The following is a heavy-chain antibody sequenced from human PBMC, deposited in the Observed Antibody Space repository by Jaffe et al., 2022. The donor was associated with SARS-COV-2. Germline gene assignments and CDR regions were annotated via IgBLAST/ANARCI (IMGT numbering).Heavy chain of an antibody. V-gene: IGHV3-30-3*01. J-gene: IGHJ6*02. CDR3: ARDTPKRSGWYWSSLEYGMDV. Sequence: QVQLVESGGGVVQPGRSLRLSCAASGFTFSSYAMHWVRQAPGKGLEWVAVISYDGSNKYYADSVKGRFTISRDNSKNTLYLQMNSLRAEDTAVYYCARDTPKRSGWYWSSLEYGMDVWGQGTTVTVSS. CDR1: GFTFSSYA. CDR2: ISYDGSNK. D-gene: IGHD6-19*01.